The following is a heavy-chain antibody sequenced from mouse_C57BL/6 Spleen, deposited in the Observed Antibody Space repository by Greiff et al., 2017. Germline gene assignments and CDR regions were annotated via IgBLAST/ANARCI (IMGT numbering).Heavy chain of an antibody. J-gene: IGHJ4*01. V-gene: IGHV3-6*01. CDR3: ARDLNWDVMDY. Sequence: EVQLQESGPGLVKPSQSLSLTCSVTGYSITSGYYWNWIRQFPGNKLEWMGYISYDGSNNYNPSLKNRISITRDTSKNQFFLKLNSVTTEDTATYYCARDLNWDVMDYWGQGTSVTVSS. CDR1: GYSITSGYY. CDR2: ISYDGSN. D-gene: IGHD4-1*01.